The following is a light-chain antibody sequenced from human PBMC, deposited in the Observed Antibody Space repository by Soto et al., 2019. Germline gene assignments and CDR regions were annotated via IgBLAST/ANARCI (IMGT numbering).Light chain of an antibody. CDR1: SSDVGGYNY. CDR2: EVS. CDR3: SSYAGSNNVVV. V-gene: IGLV2-8*01. J-gene: IGLJ2*01. Sequence: QSALTQPPSASGSPGQSVTISCTGTSSDVGGYNYVSWYQQHPGKAPKLMIYEVSKRPSGVPDRFSGSKSGNTASLTVSGLQAEDEGDYYCSSYAGSNNVVVFGGGTQLTVL.